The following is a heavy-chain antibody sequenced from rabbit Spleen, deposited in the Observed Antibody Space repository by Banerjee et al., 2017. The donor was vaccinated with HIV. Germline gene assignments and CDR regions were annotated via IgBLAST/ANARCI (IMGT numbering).Heavy chain of an antibody. V-gene: IGHV1S45*01. CDR2: INTATGKA. J-gene: IGHJ4*01. CDR1: GFSFSDRDV. D-gene: IGHD4-1*01. Sequence: QEQLEESGGGLVKPEGSLTLTCKASGFSFSDRDVMCWVRQAPGKGLEWIACINTATGKAVYANWAKGRFTISKTSSTTVTLQMTSLTAADTATYFCARDPYSNGGLWGPGTLVTVS. CDR3: ARDPYSNGGL.